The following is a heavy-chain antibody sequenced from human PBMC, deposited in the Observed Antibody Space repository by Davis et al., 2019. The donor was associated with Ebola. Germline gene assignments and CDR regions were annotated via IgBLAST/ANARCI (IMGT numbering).Heavy chain of an antibody. V-gene: IGHV4-30-4*08. Sequence: SETLSLTCTVSGGSISSGGYYWSWIRRHPGKDLEWIGYIHYDGATFYNPSLKSRVTISIDTSKNQFSLKLSSVTAADTAVYYCARERNHYDSSGYFRSFDSWGQGTLVTVSS. J-gene: IGHJ4*02. CDR2: IHYDGAT. CDR1: GGSISSGGYY. CDR3: ARERNHYDSSGYFRSFDS. D-gene: IGHD3-22*01.